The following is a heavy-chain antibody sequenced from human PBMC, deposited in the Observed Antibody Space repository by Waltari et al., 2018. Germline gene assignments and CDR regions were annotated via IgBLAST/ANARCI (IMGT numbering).Heavy chain of an antibody. Sequence: QLQLQESGPGLVKPSETLSLTCTVSGGSISSSSYYWGWIRQPPGKGLEWIGSIYYRGGTYDNPSLKSRVTISVDTSKNQFSLKLGSVTAADTAVYYCARHGIVGDSSGYYFDYWGQGTLVTVSS. CDR3: ARHGIVGDSSGYYFDY. D-gene: IGHD3-22*01. V-gene: IGHV4-39*01. CDR2: IYYRGGT. J-gene: IGHJ4*02. CDR1: GGSISSSSYY.